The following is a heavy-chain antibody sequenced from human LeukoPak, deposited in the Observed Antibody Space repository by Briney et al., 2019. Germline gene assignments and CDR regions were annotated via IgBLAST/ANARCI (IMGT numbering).Heavy chain of an antibody. CDR3: ARVRRVYDYVWGSYLGDAFDI. D-gene: IGHD3-16*01. CDR1: GGSVSSGDYY. V-gene: IGHV4-30-4*01. CDR2: IYYSGST. J-gene: IGHJ3*02. Sequence: NPSPTLSLTCTVSGGSVSSGDYYWRWIRQPPGKGLEWIGYIYYSGSTYYNPSLKSRDNISVDTYKNQFSLRLSSVTAADTAVYYCARVRRVYDYVWGSYLGDAFDIWGQGTMVTVSS.